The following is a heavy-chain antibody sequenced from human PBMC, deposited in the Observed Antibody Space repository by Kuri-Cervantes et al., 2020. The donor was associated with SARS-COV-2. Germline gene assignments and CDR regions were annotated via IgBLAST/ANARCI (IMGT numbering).Heavy chain of an antibody. CDR2: ISYDGSNK. D-gene: IGHD2-2*01. CDR1: GFTFSGHW. CDR3: ARARGYCSSTSCFENGMDV. V-gene: IGHV3-30*03. Sequence: GESLKISCAASGFTFSGHWIHWVRQAPGKGLEWVAVISYDGSNKYYADSVKGRFTISRDNSKNTLYLQMNSLRAEDTAVYYCARARGYCSSTSCFENGMDVWGQGTTVTVSS. J-gene: IGHJ6*02.